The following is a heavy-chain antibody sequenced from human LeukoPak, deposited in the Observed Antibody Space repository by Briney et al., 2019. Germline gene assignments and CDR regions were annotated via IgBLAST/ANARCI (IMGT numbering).Heavy chain of an antibody. Sequence: PGGSLRLSCAASGFTFSNAWMTWVRQAPGKGLEWVSAISGSGGSTYYADSVKGRFTISRDNSKNTLYLQMNSLRAEDTAVYYCASHHYYDSSGLDDYFDYWGQGTLVTVSS. CDR1: GFTFSNAW. D-gene: IGHD3-22*01. CDR3: ASHHYYDSSGLDDYFDY. CDR2: ISGSGGST. V-gene: IGHV3-23*01. J-gene: IGHJ4*02.